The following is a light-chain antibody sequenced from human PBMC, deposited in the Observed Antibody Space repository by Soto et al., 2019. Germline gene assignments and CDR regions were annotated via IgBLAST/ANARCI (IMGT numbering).Light chain of an antibody. V-gene: IGLV2-11*01. Sequence: QSVLTQPRSVSGSPGQSVTISCTGTSSDVGGYNYVSWYQQHPGKAPKLMIYDVSKRPSGVPDRFSGSKSGNTASVDISGLQAEDEADYYCCSYAGNYTLLFGGGTKVTVL. CDR2: DVS. J-gene: IGLJ2*01. CDR3: CSYAGNYTLL. CDR1: SSDVGGYNY.